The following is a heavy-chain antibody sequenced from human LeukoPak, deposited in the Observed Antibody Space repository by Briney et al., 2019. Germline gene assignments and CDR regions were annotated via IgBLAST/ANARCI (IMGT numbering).Heavy chain of an antibody. Sequence: SETLSLTCTVSGDSITSSTYYWGWIRQPPGKGLEWIGRIYNSGSAHYNRSLKSRVSISIDTSQKQFSLKVTSVTAADTAVYYCARIGYCSGGSCYDNWFDPWGQGTLVSVSS. V-gene: IGHV4-39*01. D-gene: IGHD2-15*01. J-gene: IGHJ5*02. CDR3: ARIGYCSGGSCYDNWFDP. CDR2: IYNSGSA. CDR1: GDSITSSTYY.